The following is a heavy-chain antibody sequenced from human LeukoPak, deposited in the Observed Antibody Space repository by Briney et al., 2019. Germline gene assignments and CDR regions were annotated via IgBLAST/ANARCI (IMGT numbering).Heavy chain of an antibody. V-gene: IGHV3-74*01. CDR1: GFTFSSYW. J-gene: IGHJ4*02. CDR3: AREGPYCSSTSCFQDY. CDR2: INTDGSST. D-gene: IGHD2-2*01. Sequence: PGGSLRLSCAASGFTFSSYWMHWVRQAPGKGLVWVSRINTDGSSTSYADSVKGRFTISRDNAKNTLYLQMNSLRAEDTAVYYCAREGPYCSSTSCFQDYWGQGTLVTVSS.